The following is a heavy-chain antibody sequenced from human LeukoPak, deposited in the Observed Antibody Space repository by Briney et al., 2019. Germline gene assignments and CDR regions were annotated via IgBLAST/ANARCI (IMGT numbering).Heavy chain of an antibody. Sequence: ASVKVSCKASGYTFTSSGWCLYWLRQAPGQGLECVGWLHPNNGATVYAQKFQGRVAMTTDTSISTAYMELSRLRPDDTAIYYCARDGPAQMVDFDYWGQGTLVTVSS. CDR2: LHPNNGAT. J-gene: IGHJ4*02. CDR3: ARDGPAQMVDFDY. V-gene: IGHV1-2*02. CDR1: GYTFTSSGWC. D-gene: IGHD3-10*01.